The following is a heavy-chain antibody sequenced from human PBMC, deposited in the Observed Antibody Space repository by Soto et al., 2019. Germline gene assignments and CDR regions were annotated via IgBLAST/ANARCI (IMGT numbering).Heavy chain of an antibody. CDR2: IIPIFGTT. Sequence: QVQLVQSGAEVKKPGSSVKVSCKASGGTFSNYAISWVRQAPGQGLEWMGGIIPIFGTTYYAQKCQGRGTIIADESTTTAYLELSSLRSEDTAMYYCARVEAVAGIYNYHGLDVWGQGTAVSVSS. CDR1: GGTFSNYA. CDR3: ARVEAVAGIYNYHGLDV. J-gene: IGHJ6*02. D-gene: IGHD6-19*01. V-gene: IGHV1-69*12.